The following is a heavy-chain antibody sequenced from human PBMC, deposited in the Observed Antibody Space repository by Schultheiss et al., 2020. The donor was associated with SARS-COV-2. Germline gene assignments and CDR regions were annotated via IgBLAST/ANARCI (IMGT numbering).Heavy chain of an antibody. D-gene: IGHD6-6*01. J-gene: IGHJ4*02. CDR3: ARESSSSFDY. CDR1: GFTFSSYA. V-gene: IGHV3-11*05. Sequence: GGSLRLSCAASGFTFSSYAMSWVRQAPGKGLEWVSYISSSSSYTNYADSVKGRFTISRDNAKNSLYLQMNSLRAEDTAVYYCARESSSSFDYWGQGTLVTVSS. CDR2: ISSSSSYT.